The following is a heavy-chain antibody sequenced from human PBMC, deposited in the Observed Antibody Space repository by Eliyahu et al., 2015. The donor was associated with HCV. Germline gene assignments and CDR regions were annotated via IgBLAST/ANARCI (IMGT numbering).Heavy chain of an antibody. CDR3: ARGRGKGTIFGVVTGYYYGMDV. CDR1: GGSFSGYY. Sequence: QVQLQQWGAGLLKPSETLSLTCAVYGGSFSGYYWSWIRQPPGKGLEWIGEINHSGSTNYNPSLKSRVTISVDTSKNQFSLKLSSVTAADTAVYYCARGRGKGTIFGVVTGYYYGMDVWGQGTTVTVSS. V-gene: IGHV4-34*01. J-gene: IGHJ6*02. D-gene: IGHD3-3*01. CDR2: INHSGST.